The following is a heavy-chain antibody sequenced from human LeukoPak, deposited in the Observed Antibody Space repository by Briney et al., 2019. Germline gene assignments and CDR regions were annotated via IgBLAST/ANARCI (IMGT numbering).Heavy chain of an antibody. CDR3: ARGPLVWFGELPGDY. J-gene: IGHJ4*02. CDR2: ISSSSSTI. D-gene: IGHD3-10*01. CDR1: GFTFSSYS. Sequence: PGWSLRLSCAASGFTFSSYSMNWVRQAPGKGLEGVSYISSSSSTIYYADSVKGRFTISRDNAKNSLYLQMNSLRAEDTAVYYCARGPLVWFGELPGDYWGQGTLVTVSS. V-gene: IGHV3-48*01.